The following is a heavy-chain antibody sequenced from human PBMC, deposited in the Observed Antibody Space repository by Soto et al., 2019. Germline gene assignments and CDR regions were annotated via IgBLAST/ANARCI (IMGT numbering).Heavy chain of an antibody. J-gene: IGHJ6*03. D-gene: IGHD3-3*01. CDR3: ARDILEWLSPNYYYYYMDV. Sequence: GGSLRLSCAASGFTVSSNYMSWVRQAPGKGLEWVSVIYSGGSTYYADFVKGRFTISRHNSKNTLYLQMNSLRAEDTAVYYCARDILEWLSPNYYYYYMDVWGKGTTVTVSS. V-gene: IGHV3-53*04. CDR1: GFTVSSNY. CDR2: IYSGGST.